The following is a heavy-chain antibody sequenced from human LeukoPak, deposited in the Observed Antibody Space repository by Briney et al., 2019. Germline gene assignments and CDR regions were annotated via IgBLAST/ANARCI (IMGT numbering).Heavy chain of an antibody. CDR3: ARPTSGWYAGGFDY. V-gene: IGHV3-21*04. J-gene: IGHJ4*02. CDR2: ISRGGDYT. Sequence: PGGSLRLSCAASGFTFSSYSMNWVRQAPGKGLEWVSSISRGGDYTYSEDSVKGRFTISRDNSKSTLYLQMNSLRAEDTALYYCARPTSGWYAGGFDYWGQGILVTVSS. CDR1: GFTFSSYS. D-gene: IGHD6-19*01.